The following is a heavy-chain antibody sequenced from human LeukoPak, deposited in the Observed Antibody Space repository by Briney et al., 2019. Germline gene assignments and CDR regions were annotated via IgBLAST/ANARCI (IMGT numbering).Heavy chain of an antibody. CDR1: GFTFSNYA. CDR3: AIGDSLGELSSSFEY. CDR2: VSYDGSNK. J-gene: IGHJ4*02. D-gene: IGHD3-16*02. Sequence: GGSLRLSCAASGFTFSNYAMHWVRQAPDKRLEWVAVVSYDGSNKYYADSVKGRFTVSRDNSKNTLYLQMNSLRAEDTAVSYCAIGDSLGELSSSFEYWGQGTLVTVSS. V-gene: IGHV3-30*04.